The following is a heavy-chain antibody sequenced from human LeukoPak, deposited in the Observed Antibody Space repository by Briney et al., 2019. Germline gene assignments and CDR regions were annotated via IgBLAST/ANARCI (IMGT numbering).Heavy chain of an antibody. J-gene: IGHJ6*03. V-gene: IGHV4-38-2*02. CDR2: IYHSGST. CDR1: GGSISSGYY. D-gene: IGHD6-19*01. CDR3: ARGSTVSSGWYGLGGYYYYMDV. Sequence: PSETLSLTRTVSGGSISSGYYGGWIRQPPGKGLEWIGSIYHSGSTYYNPSLKSRVTISVDTSKNQFSLKLSSMTAADTAVYCCARGSTVSSGWYGLGGYYYYMDVWGKGTTVTVSS.